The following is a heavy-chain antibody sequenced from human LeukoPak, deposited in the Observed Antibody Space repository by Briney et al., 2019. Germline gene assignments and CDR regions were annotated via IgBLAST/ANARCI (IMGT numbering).Heavy chain of an antibody. Sequence: PSETLSLTCTVSGASVSSTTYYWGWIRQPPGKGLEWIGSIYYSGSTYYNPSLKSRVTISLDTSKNQFSLKLNSVTAADTAVYYCGTVYSSSWLDPWGQGTLVTVSS. CDR2: IYYSGST. CDR3: GTVYSSSWLDP. V-gene: IGHV4-39*07. CDR1: GASVSSTTYY. J-gene: IGHJ5*02. D-gene: IGHD6-13*01.